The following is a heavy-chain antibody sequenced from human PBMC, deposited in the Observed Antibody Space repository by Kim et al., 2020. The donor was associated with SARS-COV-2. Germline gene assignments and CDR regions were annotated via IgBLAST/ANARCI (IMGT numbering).Heavy chain of an antibody. D-gene: IGHD6-13*01. V-gene: IGHV7-4-1*02. J-gene: IGHJ6*03. Sequence: ASVKVSCKASGYTFTSYAMNWVRQAPGQGLEWMGWINTNTGNPTYAQGFTGRFVFSLDTSVSTAYLQISSLKAEDTAVYYCARVVAAADTYYYYYMDVWGQGTTVTVSS. CDR3: ARVVAAADTYYYYYMDV. CDR1: GYTFTSYA. CDR2: INTNTGNP.